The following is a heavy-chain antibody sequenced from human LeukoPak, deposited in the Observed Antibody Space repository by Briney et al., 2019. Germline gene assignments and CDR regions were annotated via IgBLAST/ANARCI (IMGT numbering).Heavy chain of an antibody. J-gene: IGHJ4*02. V-gene: IGHV3-23*01. CDR3: AKDLNFGTVTTIYDY. CDR1: GLTFSSYA. CDR2: ISGGRGST. Sequence: QTGGSLRLSCATSGLTFSSYAMSWVRQAPGKGLEWVSAISGGRGSTFYADSVKGRFTISRDNSENTLYLQMNSLRAEDTAVYYCAKDLNFGTVTTIYDYWGQGTLVTVSS. D-gene: IGHD4-17*01.